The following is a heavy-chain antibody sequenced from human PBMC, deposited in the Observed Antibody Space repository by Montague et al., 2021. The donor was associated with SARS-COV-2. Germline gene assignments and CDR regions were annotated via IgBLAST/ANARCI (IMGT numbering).Heavy chain of an antibody. CDR1: GGSLSGYY. V-gene: IGHV4-34*01. J-gene: IGHJ5*02. D-gene: IGHD3-3*01. CDR2: INHSGGT. Sequence: SETLSLTCAVYGGSLSGYYWAWIRQTPAKGLEWIGEINHSGGTNYNPSLKSRLTISVDTSKKQFSLKLNSMTAADMAVYYRARGADYDFWSGFLRYKWFDPWGLGTPVTVSS. CDR3: ARGADYDFWSGFLRYKWFDP.